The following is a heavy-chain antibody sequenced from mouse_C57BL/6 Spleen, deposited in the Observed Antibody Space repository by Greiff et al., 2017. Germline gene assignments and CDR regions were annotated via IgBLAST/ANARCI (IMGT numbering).Heavy chain of an antibody. Sequence: QVQLQQPGAELVKPGASVKLSCKASGYTFTSYWMHWVKQRPGQGLEWIGLIHPNSGSTNYNEKFKSKATLTVDKSSSTAYMQLSSLTSEDSAVYYCARWVPYDYGGVMDYWGQGTSVTVSS. CDR2: IHPNSGST. D-gene: IGHD2-4*01. J-gene: IGHJ4*01. CDR1: GYTFTSYW. CDR3: ARWVPYDYGGVMDY. V-gene: IGHV1-64*01.